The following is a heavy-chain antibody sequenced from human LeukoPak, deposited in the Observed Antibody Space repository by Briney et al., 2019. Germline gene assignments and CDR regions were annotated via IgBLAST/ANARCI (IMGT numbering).Heavy chain of an antibody. CDR3: AKVPTVTTGTYYYYYYGMDV. CDR2: IGGSGGST. CDR1: GFTFSSYA. D-gene: IGHD4-17*01. Sequence: GGSLRLSCAASGFTFSSYAMSWVRQAPGKGLEWVSAIGGSGGSTYYADSVKGRFTISRDNSKNTLYLQMNSLRAEDTAVYYCAKVPTVTTGTYYYYYYGMDVWGQGTTVTVSS. V-gene: IGHV3-23*01. J-gene: IGHJ6*02.